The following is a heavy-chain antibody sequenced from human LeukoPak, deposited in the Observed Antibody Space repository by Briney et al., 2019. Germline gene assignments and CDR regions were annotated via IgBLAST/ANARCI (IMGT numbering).Heavy chain of an antibody. V-gene: IGHV3-21*01. CDR1: GFTFSSYA. D-gene: IGHD1-26*01. Sequence: GGSLRLSCAASGFTFSSYAMSWVRQAPGKGLEWVSSISSSSSYIYYADSVKGRFTISRDNAKNSLYLQMNSLRAEDTAVYYCARDGVGATGFDPWGQGTLVTVSS. J-gene: IGHJ5*02. CDR2: ISSSSSYI. CDR3: ARDGVGATGFDP.